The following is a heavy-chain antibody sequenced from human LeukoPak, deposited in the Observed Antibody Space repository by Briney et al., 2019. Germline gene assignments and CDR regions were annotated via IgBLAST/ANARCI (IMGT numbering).Heavy chain of an antibody. CDR1: GYTFTSYD. CDR3: AKTFTVGAAFINYGMDV. J-gene: IGHJ6*02. CDR2: MSPNSGNT. V-gene: IGHV1-8*01. Sequence: ASVKVSCKASGYTFTSYDINWVRQATGQGLEWMGWMSPNSGNTGYAQKFQGRVTMTRNTSISTAYMELSSLRSEDTAVYYCAKTFTVGAAFINYGMDVWGQGTTVTVSS. D-gene: IGHD1-26*01.